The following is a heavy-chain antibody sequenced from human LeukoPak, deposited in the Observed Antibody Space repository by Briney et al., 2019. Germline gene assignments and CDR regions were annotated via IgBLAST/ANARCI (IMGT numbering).Heavy chain of an antibody. CDR1: GYSISSGYY. Sequence: SETLSLTCAVSGYSISSGYYWGWIRQPPGKGLEWIGSIYHSGSTYYNPSLKSRVTISVDTSKNQFSLKLSSVTAADTAVYYCARDAHYDFWSGYYTGNVDVWGKGTTVTVSS. D-gene: IGHD3-3*01. CDR2: IYHSGST. CDR3: ARDAHYDFWSGYYTGNVDV. J-gene: IGHJ6*04. V-gene: IGHV4-38-2*02.